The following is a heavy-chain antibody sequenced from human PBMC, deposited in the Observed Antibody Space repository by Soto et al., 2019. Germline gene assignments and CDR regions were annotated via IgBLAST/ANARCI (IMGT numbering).Heavy chain of an antibody. V-gene: IGHV3-9*01. CDR2: ISWNSGSI. CDR3: AKSLVLWSGGDAFDI. J-gene: IGHJ3*02. D-gene: IGHD3-10*01. Sequence: GGSLRLSCAASGFTFDDYAMHWVRPAPGKGLEWVSGISWNSGSIGYADSVKGRITISRDNAKNSLYLQMNSLRAEDTALYYCAKSLVLWSGGDAFDIWGQGTMVTVSS. CDR1: GFTFDDYA.